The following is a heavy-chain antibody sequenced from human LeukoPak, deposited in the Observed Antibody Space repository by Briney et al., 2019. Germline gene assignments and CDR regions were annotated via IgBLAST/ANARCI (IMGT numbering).Heavy chain of an antibody. CDR1: GFTFSSYW. V-gene: IGHV3-7*04. CDR3: ARVSSTSYYFDY. Sequence: GGSLRLSCAASGFTFSSYWMSWVRQAPGKGLEWVANIKLDGSEKYYVYSVKGRFTISRDNAKNSLYLQMNSLRAEDTAVYYCARVSSTSYYFDYWGQGTLVTVSS. CDR2: IKLDGSEK. D-gene: IGHD6-6*01. J-gene: IGHJ4*02.